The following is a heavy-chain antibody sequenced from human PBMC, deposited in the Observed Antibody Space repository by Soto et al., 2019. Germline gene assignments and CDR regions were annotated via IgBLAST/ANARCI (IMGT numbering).Heavy chain of an antibody. CDR2: IKQDGSEK. V-gene: IGHV3-7*01. Sequence: GGSLRLSCAASGFTFSSYWMSWVRQAPGKGLEWVANIKQDGSEKYYVDSVKGRFTISRDNAKNSLYLQMNSLRAEDTAVYYCARGTYIAAAGDLDYWGQGTLVTVS. J-gene: IGHJ4*02. CDR3: ARGTYIAAAGDLDY. D-gene: IGHD6-13*01. CDR1: GFTFSSYW.